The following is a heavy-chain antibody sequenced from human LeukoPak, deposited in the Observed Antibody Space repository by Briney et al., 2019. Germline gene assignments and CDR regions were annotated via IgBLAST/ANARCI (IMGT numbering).Heavy chain of an antibody. V-gene: IGHV1-18*01. D-gene: IGHD2-2*01. CDR1: GYTFTSYG. CDR3: AYYKRDGGYCSSTSCQGFSSDY. Sequence: GASVKVSCKASGYTFTSYGISWVRQAPGQGLEWMGWISAYNGNTNYAQKLQGRVTMTTDTSTSTAYMELRSLRSDDTAVYYCAYYKRDGGYCSSTSCQGFSSDYWGQGTLVTVSS. J-gene: IGHJ4*02. CDR2: ISAYNGNT.